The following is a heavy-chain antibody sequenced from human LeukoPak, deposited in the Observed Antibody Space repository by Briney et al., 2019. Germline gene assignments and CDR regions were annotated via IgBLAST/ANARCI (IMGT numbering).Heavy chain of an antibody. CDR1: GFSFSSYG. Sequence: GGSLRLFCAASGFSFSSYGVNWVRQAPGKGLEGVSSITRSSSYIYYADSVKGRFTISRDNAKNLLYLQMNSLRAEDTAVYYCARDLQITMIVEQSVFDYWGQGTLVTVSS. D-gene: IGHD3-22*01. J-gene: IGHJ4*02. CDR3: ARDLQITMIVEQSVFDY. V-gene: IGHV3-21*01. CDR2: ITRSSSYI.